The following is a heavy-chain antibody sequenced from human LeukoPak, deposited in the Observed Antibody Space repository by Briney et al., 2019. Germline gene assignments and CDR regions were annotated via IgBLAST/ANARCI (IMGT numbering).Heavy chain of an antibody. J-gene: IGHJ6*02. V-gene: IGHV3-11*01. CDR1: GFTFSDHY. Sequence: GGSLRLSCAASGFTFSDHYMSWIRQTPGKGLEWVSYIYNSASHTYYAASVKGRFTISRDNAKNVLYLQMNNLRVEDTAVYYCARGHYGLDVWGEGTTVTVS. CDR2: IYNSASHT. CDR3: ARGHYGLDV.